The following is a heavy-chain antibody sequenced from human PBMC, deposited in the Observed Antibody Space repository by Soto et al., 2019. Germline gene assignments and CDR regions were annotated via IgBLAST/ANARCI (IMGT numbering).Heavy chain of an antibody. J-gene: IGHJ4*02. CDR2: ISGSGGST. Sequence: EVQLLESGGGLVQPGGSLRLSCAAYGFTFSSYAMSWVRQAPGKGLEWVSAISGSGGSTYYADSVKGRFTISRDNSKNTLYLQMNSLRAEDTAVYYCARLGITMVRGLLDYWGQGTLVTVSS. CDR1: GFTFSSYA. CDR3: ARLGITMVRGLLDY. V-gene: IGHV3-23*01. D-gene: IGHD3-10*01.